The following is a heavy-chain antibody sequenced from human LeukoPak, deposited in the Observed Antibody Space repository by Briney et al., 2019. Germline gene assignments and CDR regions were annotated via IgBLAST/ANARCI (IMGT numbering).Heavy chain of an antibody. Sequence: GGSLRLSCVVSGFIFHDFSMHWVRQAPGKGLEWVAIILTDGNSKFSADSVKGRFTISRDNAKNSLYLQMNSLRAEDTAVYYCARTRWSRDYYYGMDVWGQGTTVTVSS. J-gene: IGHJ6*02. D-gene: IGHD4-23*01. CDR3: ARTRWSRDYYYGMDV. V-gene: IGHV3-30*04. CDR1: GFIFHDFS. CDR2: ILTDGNSK.